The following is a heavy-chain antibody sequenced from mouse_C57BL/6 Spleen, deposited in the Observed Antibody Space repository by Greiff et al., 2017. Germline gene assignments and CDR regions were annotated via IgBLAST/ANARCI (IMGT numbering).Heavy chain of an antibody. CDR3: AREMLQDWFDY. V-gene: IGHV1-81*01. J-gene: IGHJ2*01. D-gene: IGHD2-12*01. CDR2: IYPRSGNT. Sequence: QVQLQQSGAELARPGASVTLSCKASGYTFTSYGISWVKQRTGQGLEWIGEIYPRSGNTYYNEKFKGKATLTADKSSRTAYMELRSLTSEDSAVYFYAREMLQDWFDYWGQGTTLTVSS. CDR1: GYTFTSYG.